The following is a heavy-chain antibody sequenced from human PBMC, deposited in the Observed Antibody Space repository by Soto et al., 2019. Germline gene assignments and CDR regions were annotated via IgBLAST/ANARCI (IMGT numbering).Heavy chain of an antibody. Sequence: GGSLRLSCAASGFTFSSYAMHWVRQAPGKGLEWVAVISYDGSNKYYADSVKGRFTISRDNSKNTLYLQMNSLRAEDTAVYYCARDLHGVDIVATTDYWGQGTLVTVSA. CDR1: GFTFSSYA. V-gene: IGHV3-30-3*01. D-gene: IGHD5-12*01. J-gene: IGHJ4*02. CDR2: ISYDGSNK. CDR3: ARDLHGVDIVATTDY.